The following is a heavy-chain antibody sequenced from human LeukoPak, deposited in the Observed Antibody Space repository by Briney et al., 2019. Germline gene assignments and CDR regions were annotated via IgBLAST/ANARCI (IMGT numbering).Heavy chain of an antibody. CDR1: GFTFSDYY. J-gene: IGHJ6*03. CDR3: AARISGYVYYCMDV. D-gene: IGHD5-12*01. V-gene: IGHV3-11*04. CDR2: ISGSGGTI. Sequence: GGSLRLSCAASGFTFSDYYMSWIRQAPGKGLEWISYISGSGGTIYYADSVKGRFTISRDNAKNSLYLQMNSLRAEDTAVYYCAARISGYVYYCMDVWGKGTTVTVSS.